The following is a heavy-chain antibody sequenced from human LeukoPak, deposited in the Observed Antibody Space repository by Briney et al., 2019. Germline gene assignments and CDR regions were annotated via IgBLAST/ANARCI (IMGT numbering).Heavy chain of an antibody. V-gene: IGHV3-7*01. CDR2: IKQDGSEK. D-gene: IGHD3-10*01. Sequence: GGSLRLSCVASGFTFTSYWMSWVRQAPGKGLEWVANIKQDGSEKYYLDSLEGRFTISRDNAKNSVYLQINRLRAEDTAVYYCARAGFTFSDYFGSFFDYWGQGTLVTVSS. CDR1: GFTFTSYW. CDR3: ARAGFTFSDYFGSFFDY. J-gene: IGHJ4*02.